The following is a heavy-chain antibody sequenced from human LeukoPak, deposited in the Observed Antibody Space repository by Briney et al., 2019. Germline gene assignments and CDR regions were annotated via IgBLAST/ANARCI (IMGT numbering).Heavy chain of an antibody. CDR1: GYTFTSYD. V-gene: IGHV1-8*01. J-gene: IGHJ4*02. CDR2: MNPNSGNT. Sequence: GASVKVSCKASGYTFTSYDINWVRQATGQGLGWMGWMNPNSGNTGYAQKFQGRVTMTRNTSISTAYMELSSLRSEDTAVYYCARGAPDILTGYATYFDYWGQGTLVTVSS. D-gene: IGHD3-9*01. CDR3: ARGAPDILTGYATYFDY.